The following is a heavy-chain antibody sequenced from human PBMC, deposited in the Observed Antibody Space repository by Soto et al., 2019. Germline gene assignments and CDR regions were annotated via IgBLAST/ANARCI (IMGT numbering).Heavy chain of an antibody. D-gene: IGHD3-22*01. V-gene: IGHV1-69*06. CDR3: ARAQNYYDSSGYYIGLDGFDI. J-gene: IGHJ3*02. CDR1: GGTFSSYA. Sequence: SVKVSCKASGGTFSSYAISWVRQAPGQGLEWMGGIIPIFGTANYAQKFQGRVTITADKSTSTAYMELSSLRSEDTAVYYCARAQNYYDSSGYYIGLDGFDIWGQGTMVTVSS. CDR2: IIPIFGTA.